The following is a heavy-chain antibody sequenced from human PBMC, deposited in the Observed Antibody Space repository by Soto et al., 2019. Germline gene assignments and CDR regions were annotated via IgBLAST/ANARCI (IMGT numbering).Heavy chain of an antibody. CDR1: GFTFSSYG. CDR2: IWYDGSNK. D-gene: IGHD3-16*01. Sequence: QVQLVESGGGVVQPGRSLRLSCAASGFTFSSYGMHWVRQAPGKGLEWVAVIWYDGSNKYYADSVKGRFTISRDNSKNTLYLQMNSLRAEDTAVYYCAIDRRFGYYYMDVWGKGTTVTVSS. CDR3: AIDRRFGYYYMDV. V-gene: IGHV3-33*01. J-gene: IGHJ6*03.